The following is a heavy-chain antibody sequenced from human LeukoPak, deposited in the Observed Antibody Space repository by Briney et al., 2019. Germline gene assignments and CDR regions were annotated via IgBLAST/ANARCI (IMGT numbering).Heavy chain of an antibody. J-gene: IGHJ4*02. Sequence: ASVKVSCKASGYTFTGYYMHWVRQAPGQGLEWMGWINPNSGGTNYAQKFQGRVTMTRDTSISTAYMERSRLRSDDTAVYYCARGDYYDSSGYYSPFDYWGQGTLVTVSS. D-gene: IGHD3-22*01. CDR2: INPNSGGT. CDR1: GYTFTGYY. V-gene: IGHV1-2*02. CDR3: ARGDYYDSSGYYSPFDY.